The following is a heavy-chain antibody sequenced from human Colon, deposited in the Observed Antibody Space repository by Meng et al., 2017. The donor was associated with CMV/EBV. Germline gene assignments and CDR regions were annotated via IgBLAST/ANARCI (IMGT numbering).Heavy chain of an antibody. CDR1: GYNFTTYW. D-gene: IGHD3-22*01. Sequence: GESLKISCKGSGYNFTTYWIGWVRQMPGKGLEWMGIIYPDDSDIRYSPSFQGHVTISADKSISTAYVQWSSLKASDTAMYYCARRGKTIQPITTMLLGPNDSFDIWGQGTMVTVSS. V-gene: IGHV5-51*01. CDR3: ARRGKTIQPITTMLLGPNDSFDI. J-gene: IGHJ3*02. CDR2: IYPDDSDI.